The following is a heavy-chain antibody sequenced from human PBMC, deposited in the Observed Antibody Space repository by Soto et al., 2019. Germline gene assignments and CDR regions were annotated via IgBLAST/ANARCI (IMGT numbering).Heavy chain of an antibody. Sequence: QVQLVQSGAEVKKPGSSVKVSCKASGGTFSSYTISWVRQAPGQGLEWMGRIIPILGIANYAQKFQGRVTITAYKSTSTAYMELSSLRSEDTAVYYCAREGSSGWAGMDVWGQGTTVTVSS. CDR1: GGTFSSYT. J-gene: IGHJ6*02. CDR3: AREGSSGWAGMDV. V-gene: IGHV1-69*02. CDR2: IIPILGIA. D-gene: IGHD6-19*01.